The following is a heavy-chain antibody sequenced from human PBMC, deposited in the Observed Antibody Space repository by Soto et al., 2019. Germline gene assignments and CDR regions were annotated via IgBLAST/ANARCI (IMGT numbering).Heavy chain of an antibody. CDR2: INPKDGGT. V-gene: IGHV1-2*04. CDR1: GYTFTDHF. J-gene: IGHJ4*02. D-gene: IGHD3-3*01. CDR3: AREGFTREGFSMYQSWQKAYDY. Sequence: QVQLVQSGAEVKKSGASVKVSCKASGYTFTDHFMHWVRQAPGQGLEWMGWINPKDGGTHYGQKFQGWVTLTRDTSINAAYMELSRLGPDDTAMYFCAREGFTREGFSMYQSWQKAYDYWGQGTLVTVSS.